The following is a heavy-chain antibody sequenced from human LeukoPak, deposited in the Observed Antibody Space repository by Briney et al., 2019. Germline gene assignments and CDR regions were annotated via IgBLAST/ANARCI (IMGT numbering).Heavy chain of an antibody. V-gene: IGHV4-39*07. Sequence: SETLSLTCSVSGGSISSSSYYWGWIRQPPGKGLAWIGSFYYTGSTYYNPSLKSRVTISVDKSKNQFSLKLSSVTAADTAVYYCASNRPYFDYWGQGTLVTVSS. CDR1: GGSISSSSYY. J-gene: IGHJ4*02. CDR3: ASNRPYFDY. CDR2: FYYTGST.